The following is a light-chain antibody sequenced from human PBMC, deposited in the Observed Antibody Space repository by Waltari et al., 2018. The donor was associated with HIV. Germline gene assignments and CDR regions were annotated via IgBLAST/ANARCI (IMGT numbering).Light chain of an antibody. CDR3: SSYTSSSTLV. CDR2: DGS. Sequence: QSALTQPASVSGSPGQSIPISCTGTRRDVGGYNYVSCYQQHPGKAPKLMIYDGSKRPSGVSNRFSGSKSGNTASLTISGLQAEDEADYYCSSYTSSSTLVFGGGTKLTVL. CDR1: RRDVGGYNY. J-gene: IGLJ2*01. V-gene: IGLV2-14*01.